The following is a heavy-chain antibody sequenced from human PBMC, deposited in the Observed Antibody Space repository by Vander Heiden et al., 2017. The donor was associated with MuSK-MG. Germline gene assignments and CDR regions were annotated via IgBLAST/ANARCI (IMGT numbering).Heavy chain of an antibody. CDR1: GFTTGDYP. CDR3: TRDPGDGYKLLDAFDI. D-gene: IGHD5-12*01. CDR2: SRSKAYGGTT. V-gene: IGHV3-49*05. J-gene: IGHJ3*02. Sequence: EVQLVESGGGLVKPGRTLRLSCTAHGFTTGDYPMSWFRQAPGKELEWVGFSRSKAYGGTTEDATSVKGKFTISRDDSKSIAYLQMNSLKAEDTAVYYCTRDPGDGYKLLDAFDIWGQGTMVTVSS.